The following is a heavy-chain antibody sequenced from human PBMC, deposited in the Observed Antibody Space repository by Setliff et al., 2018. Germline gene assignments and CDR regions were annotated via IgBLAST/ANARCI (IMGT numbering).Heavy chain of an antibody. CDR3: ARDNTIVGATDY. CDR1: GGSISSGSYY. J-gene: IGHJ4*02. CDR2: LHTSGST. V-gene: IGHV4-61*02. D-gene: IGHD1-26*01. Sequence: SETLSLSCAVSGGSISSGSYYWSWIRQPAGKGLEWVGRLHTSGSTNYNPSLGGRVTISVDTSKNQFSLRLSSVTAADTALYFCARDNTIVGATDYWGQGTQVTVSS.